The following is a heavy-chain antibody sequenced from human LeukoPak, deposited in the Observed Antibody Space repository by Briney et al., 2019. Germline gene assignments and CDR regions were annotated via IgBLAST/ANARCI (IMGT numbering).Heavy chain of an antibody. CDR2: VSYTGNT. V-gene: IGHV4-39*01. D-gene: IGHD3-16*01. CDR3: ARHGSAYTTIPRSFDF. J-gene: IGHJ4*02. CDR1: GGSMSSGDVY. Sequence: SETLSLTCSVSGGSMSSGDVYWAWVRQSPGTGLERIGSVSYTGNTYYNPSLRSRVAFFVDKSKNQFSLNLNSVTAADTAVYYCARHGSAYTTIPRSFDFWGQGTLVTVSS.